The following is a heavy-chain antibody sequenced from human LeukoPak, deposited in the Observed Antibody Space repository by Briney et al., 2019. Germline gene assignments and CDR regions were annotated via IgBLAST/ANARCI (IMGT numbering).Heavy chain of an antibody. Sequence: PSETLSLTCTVSGGSMYSYYWSWIRQPPGKGLEWIGYIYYSGSTNYNPSLKSRVTISLDTSNSQFSLKLSSVTAADTAVYYCARDTSGYRRGSFDYWGQGTLVTVSS. J-gene: IGHJ4*02. D-gene: IGHD6-13*01. CDR3: ARDTSGYRRGSFDY. CDR1: GGSMYSYY. CDR2: IYYSGST. V-gene: IGHV4-59*01.